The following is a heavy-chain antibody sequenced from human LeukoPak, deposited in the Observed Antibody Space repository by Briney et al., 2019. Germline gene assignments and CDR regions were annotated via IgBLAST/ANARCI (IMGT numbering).Heavy chain of an antibody. CDR1: GFTFSDYY. V-gene: IGHV3-11*01. D-gene: IGHD3/OR15-3a*01. Sequence: KPGGSLRLSCAASGFTFSDYYMSWIRQAPGKGLEWVSYISSSGSTIYYADSVKGRFTISRDNAKNSLYLQMNILRAEDTAVYYCARRSTDGFGPYYMDVWGKGTTVTVSS. CDR3: ARRSTDGFGPYYMDV. CDR2: ISSSGSTI. J-gene: IGHJ6*03.